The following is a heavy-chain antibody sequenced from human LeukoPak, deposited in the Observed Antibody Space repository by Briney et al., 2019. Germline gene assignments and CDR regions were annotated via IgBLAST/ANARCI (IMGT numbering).Heavy chain of an antibody. J-gene: IGHJ4*02. CDR2: INKDGSEI. CDR3: ARDKVTY. V-gene: IGHV3-7*01. Sequence: GGSLRLSCAASGFTFSNYWMSWVRQAPGKGLEWVAHINKDGSEIYYVDSVKGRFTISRDNAKSSLSLQMNSLGVEDTAVYYCARDKVTYWGQGILVTVSS. CDR1: GFTFSNYW.